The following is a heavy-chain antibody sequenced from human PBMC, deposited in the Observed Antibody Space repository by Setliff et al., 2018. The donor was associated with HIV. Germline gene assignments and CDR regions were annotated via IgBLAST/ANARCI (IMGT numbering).Heavy chain of an antibody. D-gene: IGHD5-12*01. CDR1: GFTFSRYS. V-gene: IGHV3-48*01. CDR3: ARGVATNLDP. CDR2: ISSGSSTI. J-gene: IGHJ5*02. Sequence: GSLRLSCVVSGFTFSRYSMNWVRQAPGKGLEWVSHISSGSSTIYYADSVKGRFTISRDNAKNSLYLQMNSLRAEDTAVYYCARGVATNLDPWGQGSLVTVSS.